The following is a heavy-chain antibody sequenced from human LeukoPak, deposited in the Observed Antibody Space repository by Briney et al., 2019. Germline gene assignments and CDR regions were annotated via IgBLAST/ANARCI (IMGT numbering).Heavy chain of an antibody. Sequence: GASVKVPRRASGGTFSRYAIRWVRQAPGQGLEWVGEHIPIFGTANYAQNFQGRVTITTDESTSTAYMELSSLRSEDTAVYYCARGRIDWNDEGFAFDIWGQGTMVTVSS. V-gene: IGHV1-69*05. CDR3: ARGRIDWNDEGFAFDI. J-gene: IGHJ3*02. CDR1: GGTFSRYA. CDR2: HIPIFGTA. D-gene: IGHD1-1*01.